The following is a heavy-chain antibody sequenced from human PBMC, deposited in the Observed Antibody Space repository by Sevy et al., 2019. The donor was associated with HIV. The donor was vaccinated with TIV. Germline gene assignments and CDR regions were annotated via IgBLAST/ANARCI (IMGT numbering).Heavy chain of an antibody. V-gene: IGHV4-59*01. D-gene: IGHD1-26*01. J-gene: IGHJ5*02. Sequence: SETLSLTCTVSGGSISSYYWSWIRQPPGKGLEWIGYIYYSGSTNYNPSLKSRVTISVDTSKNQFSLKLSSVTAVDTAVYYCARERVGGWFDPWGQGTLVTVSS. CDR3: ARERVGGWFDP. CDR1: GGSISSYY. CDR2: IYYSGST.